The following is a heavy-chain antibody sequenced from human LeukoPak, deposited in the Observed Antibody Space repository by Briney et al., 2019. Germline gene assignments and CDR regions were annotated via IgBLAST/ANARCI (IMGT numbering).Heavy chain of an antibody. V-gene: IGHV4-31*03. CDR1: GGSISSGGYY. Sequence: PSETLSLTCTVSGGSISSGGYYWSWIRQHPGKGLEWIGYIYYSGSTYYNPSLKSRVTISVDTSKNQFSLKLSSVTDADTAVYYCARAQGGEVPAAISWFDPWGQGTLVTVPS. CDR3: ARAQGGEVPAAISWFDP. D-gene: IGHD2-2*02. CDR2: IYYSGST. J-gene: IGHJ5*02.